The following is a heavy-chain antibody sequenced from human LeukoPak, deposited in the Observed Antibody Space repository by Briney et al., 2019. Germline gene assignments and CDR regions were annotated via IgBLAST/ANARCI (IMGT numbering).Heavy chain of an antibody. CDR2: IHDTGST. D-gene: IGHD1-26*01. V-gene: IGHV4-59*08. CDR3: ARVEPYSYYFGMDV. J-gene: IGHJ6*02. CDR1: GGSISTYY. Sequence: SETLSLTCTVSGGSISTYYWSWIRQSPGKGLDWIGYIHDTGSTNYNHSLKSRVSISVDRSKSQFSLHLSSVTAADTAVYFCARVEPYSYYFGMDVWGRGTTVTVSS.